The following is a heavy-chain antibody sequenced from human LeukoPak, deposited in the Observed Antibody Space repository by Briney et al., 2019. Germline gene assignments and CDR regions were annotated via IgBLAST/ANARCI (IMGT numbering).Heavy chain of an antibody. CDR1: GGSISSYY. J-gene: IGHJ4*02. V-gene: IGHV4-59*01. D-gene: IGHD6-13*01. CDR2: IYYSGST. Sequence: SETLSLTCTVSGGSISSYYWSWIRQPPGKGLEWFGYIYYSGSTNYNPSLKSRVTISVDTSKNQFSLKLSSVTAADAAVYYCAGTRYSSSWYAFDYWGQGTLVTVSS. CDR3: AGTRYSSSWYAFDY.